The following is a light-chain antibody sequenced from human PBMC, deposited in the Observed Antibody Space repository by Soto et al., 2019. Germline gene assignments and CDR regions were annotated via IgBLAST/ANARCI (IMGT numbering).Light chain of an antibody. CDR2: DAS. CDR1: QSVSSC. CDR3: QQYETCSGT. V-gene: IGKV1-5*01. Sequence: DIQMTQSPSTLSASVRDTVTVTCRASQSVSSCLAWYPQKPGEAPMLLIYDASAVPRGVPSRFSGRGSGTKFTLAIASLQPDDVATDYFQQYETCSGTFGPGTKVDI. J-gene: IGKJ1*01.